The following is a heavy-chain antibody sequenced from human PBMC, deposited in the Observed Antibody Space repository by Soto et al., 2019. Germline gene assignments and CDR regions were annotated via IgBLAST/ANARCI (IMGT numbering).Heavy chain of an antibody. V-gene: IGHV1-69*01. CDR3: ARRGVTGTTGAGDAFDI. J-gene: IGHJ3*02. Sequence: QVQLVQSGAEVKKPGSSVKVSCKASGGTFSSYAISWVRQAPGQGLEWMGGIIPIFGTANYAQKFQGRVTITADESTRTAYMELSSLRSEDMAVYYCARRGVTGTTGAGDAFDIWGQGTMVTVSS. CDR1: GGTFSSYA. D-gene: IGHD1-7*01. CDR2: IIPIFGTA.